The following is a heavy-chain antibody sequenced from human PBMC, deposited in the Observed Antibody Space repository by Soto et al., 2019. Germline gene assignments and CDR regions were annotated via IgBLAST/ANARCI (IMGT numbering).Heavy chain of an antibody. CDR3: ARSPQPTRGIHWYFDL. CDR2: ISYDGINK. Sequence: QVQLVESGGGVVQPGRSLGLSCAASGLTFNTYGMHWVRQAPGKGLEWVAAISYDGINKYYVDSVKGRFTISRDNSKNPLYVQMNSLRAEDTALYYCARSPQPTRGIHWYFDLWGRGILVTVSS. J-gene: IGHJ2*01. V-gene: IGHV3-30*03. CDR1: GLTFNTYG. D-gene: IGHD1-26*01.